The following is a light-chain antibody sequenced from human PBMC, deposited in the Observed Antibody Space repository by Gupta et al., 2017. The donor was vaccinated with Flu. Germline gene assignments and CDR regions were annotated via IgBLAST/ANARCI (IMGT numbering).Light chain of an antibody. CDR2: EVT. CDR1: NSDVGGYNF. J-gene: IGLJ2*01. Sequence: QSALTQPASVSGSPGPSITISCTGTNSDVGGYNFVSWYQQHPGKAPKLMIYEVTKRPSGVSNRFSGSKSGNTASLTISGLQAEDEADYYCSSYTSTNTQLFGGGTKLTVL. V-gene: IGLV2-14*03. CDR3: SSYTSTNTQL.